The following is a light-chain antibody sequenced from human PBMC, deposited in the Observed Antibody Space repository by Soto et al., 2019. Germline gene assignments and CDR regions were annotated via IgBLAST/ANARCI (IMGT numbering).Light chain of an antibody. CDR2: GAS. CDR3: QQYGSSQWT. Sequence: EIVMTQSPVILSVSPGERATLSCRASQTLRRTYIAWYQQKPGQAPRVLIYGASKRATGIPDRFSGSGSGTDFTLTISRLEPEDFAVYYCQQYGSSQWTFGQGTKVDIK. J-gene: IGKJ1*01. CDR1: QTLRRTY. V-gene: IGKV3-20*01.